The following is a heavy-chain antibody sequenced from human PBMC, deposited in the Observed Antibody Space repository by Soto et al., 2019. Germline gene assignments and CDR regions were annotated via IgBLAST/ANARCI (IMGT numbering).Heavy chain of an antibody. V-gene: IGHV4-59*01. J-gene: IGHJ4*02. CDR1: GGSISNYC. Sequence: SETLSLTCTVSGGSISNYCWSWIRQPPGKGLEWIGYIYYSGTTYYNPSLKSRVTISEDTSKNQFSLKLTSVTAADTAVYYCARGYSTIWYRVDYWGQGTLVTVSS. CDR3: ARGYSTIWYRVDY. D-gene: IGHD2-2*01. CDR2: IYYSGTT.